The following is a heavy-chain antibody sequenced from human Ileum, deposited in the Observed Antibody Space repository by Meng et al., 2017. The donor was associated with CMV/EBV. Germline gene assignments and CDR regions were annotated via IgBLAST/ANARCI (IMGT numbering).Heavy chain of an antibody. CDR2: IAFNGDI. Sequence: GGSLRLSCAASGFTFSRYDMHWVRQVTGKGLEWVSGIAFNGDIYYSDSVEGRFTITRENAKNTLYLKMNSLRGGDTAIYYCARELGTPGFWYFDLWGRGTLVTVSS. CDR3: ARELGTPGFWYFDL. J-gene: IGHJ2*01. D-gene: IGHD7-27*01. V-gene: IGHV3-13*01. CDR1: GFTFSRYD.